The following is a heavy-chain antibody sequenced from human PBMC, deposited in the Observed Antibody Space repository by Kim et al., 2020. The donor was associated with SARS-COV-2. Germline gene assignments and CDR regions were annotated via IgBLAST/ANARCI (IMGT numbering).Heavy chain of an antibody. Sequence: SVKGRFTISRDNSKNTLYLQMNSLRAEDTAVYYCAKEDSGSYFYYYGMDVWGQGTTVTVSS. J-gene: IGHJ6*02. V-gene: IGHV3-30*02. D-gene: IGHD1-26*01. CDR3: AKEDSGSYFYYYGMDV.